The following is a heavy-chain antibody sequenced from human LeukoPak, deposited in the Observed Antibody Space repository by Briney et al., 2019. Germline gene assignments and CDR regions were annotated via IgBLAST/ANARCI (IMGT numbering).Heavy chain of an antibody. Sequence: PGGSLRLSCGASGFSFNNAYMSWVRQAPGKGPEWVGLIRGKIDGETIEYAAPVKDRFVISRDDSKNTVYLQMTSLKIEDTAVYYCTTAGISGTRWYHNGMDVWGQGTTVTVSS. CDR1: GFSFNNAY. V-gene: IGHV3-15*01. CDR3: TTAGISGTRWYHNGMDV. CDR2: IRGKIDGETI. J-gene: IGHJ6*02. D-gene: IGHD1-20*01.